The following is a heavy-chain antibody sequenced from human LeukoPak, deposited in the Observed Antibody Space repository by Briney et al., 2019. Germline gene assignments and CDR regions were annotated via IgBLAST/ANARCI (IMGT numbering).Heavy chain of an antibody. CDR1: GFTFSSYW. D-gene: IGHD2-15*01. CDR2: ISSTSDYI. CDR3: GRQAAPDY. V-gene: IGHV3-21*01. Sequence: RGSLRLSCAASGFTFSSYWMSWVRQAPGKGLEWVSSISSTSDYIYYADSVKGRFTISRDNAKNSLYLQMNSLRAEDTAVYYCGRQAAPDYWGQGTLVTVSS. J-gene: IGHJ4*02.